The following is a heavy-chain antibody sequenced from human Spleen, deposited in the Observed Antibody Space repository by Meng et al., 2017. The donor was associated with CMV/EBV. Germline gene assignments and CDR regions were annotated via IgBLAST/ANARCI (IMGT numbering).Heavy chain of an antibody. V-gene: IGHV3-33*06. CDR2: IWYDGSNK. Sequence: SCAASGFTFSSYGMHWVRQAPGKGLEWVAVIWYDGSNKYYADSVKGRFTISRDNSKNTLYLQMNSLRAEDTAVYYCAKGFPYCSGGSCYCDYWGQGTLVTVSS. D-gene: IGHD2-15*01. J-gene: IGHJ4*02. CDR1: GFTFSSYG. CDR3: AKGFPYCSGGSCYCDY.